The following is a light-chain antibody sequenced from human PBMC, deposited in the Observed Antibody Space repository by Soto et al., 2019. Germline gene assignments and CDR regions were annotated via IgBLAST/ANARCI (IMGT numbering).Light chain of an antibody. V-gene: IGKV1-39*01. CDR2: AAS. CDR1: ESISNF. J-gene: IGKJ1*01. Sequence: DIEMTQAPCTLSASVGDRVTITCRASESISNFLAWYQQKPGKAPKLLIYAASTLQSGVPSRFSGSGYGTEFNLTIISLQTEDFATYYCQQSYRFPKTFGRGTKVDIK. CDR3: QQSYRFPKT.